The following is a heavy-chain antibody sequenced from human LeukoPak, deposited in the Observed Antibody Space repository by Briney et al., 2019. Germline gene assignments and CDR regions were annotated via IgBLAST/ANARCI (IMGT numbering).Heavy chain of an antibody. Sequence: PGGSLRLSCVASGFTFSDFWMSWVRQAPGQGLEWVASINQDEREKRFVYSVKGGFTISRDNAENSLFLQMTSLRAEDTAVYSCARDGCTPTTCSTLGGFNHWAQGTLVTVSS. CDR1: GFTFSDFW. V-gene: IGHV3-7*01. D-gene: IGHD2-2*01. CDR3: ARDGCTPTTCSTLGGFNH. CDR2: INQDEREK. J-gene: IGHJ4*02.